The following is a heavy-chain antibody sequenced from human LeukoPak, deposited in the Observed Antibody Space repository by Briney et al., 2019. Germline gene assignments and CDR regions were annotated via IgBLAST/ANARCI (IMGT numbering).Heavy chain of an antibody. J-gene: IGHJ4*02. CDR3: ARVGVLDTAMPIYYFDY. CDR1: GGSFSGYY. Sequence: PSETLSFTSAVYGGSFSGYYWSWLRQPQGKGLEWIVKLNHSGSTNYNPSLKSRGTISEATSTNQSSLMLSSVTAADTAVYYCARVGVLDTAMPIYYFDYWGQGTLVTVSS. V-gene: IGHV4-34*01. D-gene: IGHD5-18*01. CDR2: LNHSGST.